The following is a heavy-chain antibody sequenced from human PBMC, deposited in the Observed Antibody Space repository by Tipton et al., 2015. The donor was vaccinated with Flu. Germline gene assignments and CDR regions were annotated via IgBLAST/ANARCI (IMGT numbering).Heavy chain of an antibody. CDR3: ARGAGTTGWFDP. Sequence: TLSLTCTVSGYSISSGYYWGWIRQPPGKGLEWIGSIYHSGSTYHNPSLKSRVTISVDTSKNQFSLKLSSVTAADTAVYYCARGAGTTGWFDPWGQGTLVTVSS. D-gene: IGHD1-1*01. CDR1: GYSISSGYY. CDR2: IYHSGST. V-gene: IGHV4-38-2*02. J-gene: IGHJ5*02.